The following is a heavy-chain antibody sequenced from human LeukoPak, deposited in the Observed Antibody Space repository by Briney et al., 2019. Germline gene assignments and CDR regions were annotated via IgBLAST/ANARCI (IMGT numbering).Heavy chain of an antibody. CDR3: ARRIYGSGTNWFDP. Sequence: GGSLRLSCAASGFTFSSYEMNWVRQAPGKGLEWVSYISSSGSSINYADSVKGRFAISRDNAKNSLYLQLNSLRVEDTAVYYCARRIYGSGTNWFDPWGQGTLVTVSS. D-gene: IGHD3-10*01. J-gene: IGHJ5*02. CDR1: GFTFSSYE. V-gene: IGHV3-48*03. CDR2: ISSSGSSI.